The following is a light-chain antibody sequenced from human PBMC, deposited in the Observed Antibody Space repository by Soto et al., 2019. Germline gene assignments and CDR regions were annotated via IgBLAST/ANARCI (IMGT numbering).Light chain of an antibody. CDR3: SSYAGSNIDYV. J-gene: IGLJ1*01. CDR2: EVS. Sequence: QSVLTQPLSASGSPGQSVTISCTGTSSDVGGYKYVSWYQQHPGKVPKLMVYEVSKRPSGVPDRFSGSKSGNTASLTVSGLQAEDEADYYCSSYAGSNIDYVFGTGTKLTVL. V-gene: IGLV2-8*01. CDR1: SSDVGGYKY.